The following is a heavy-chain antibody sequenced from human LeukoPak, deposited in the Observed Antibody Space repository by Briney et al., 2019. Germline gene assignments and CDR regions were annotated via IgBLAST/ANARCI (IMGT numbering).Heavy chain of an antibody. CDR1: GFTFSSYG. D-gene: IGHD6-19*01. V-gene: IGHV3-30*02. J-gene: IGHJ4*02. Sequence: PGGSLRLSCAASGFTFSSYGMHWVRQAPGKGLEWVAFIRYDGSNKYYADSVKGRFTISRDNAKNSLYLQMNSLRAEDTAVYYCARDVEGIAVAGTLSWGQGTLVTVSS. CDR3: ARDVEGIAVAGTLS. CDR2: IRYDGSNK.